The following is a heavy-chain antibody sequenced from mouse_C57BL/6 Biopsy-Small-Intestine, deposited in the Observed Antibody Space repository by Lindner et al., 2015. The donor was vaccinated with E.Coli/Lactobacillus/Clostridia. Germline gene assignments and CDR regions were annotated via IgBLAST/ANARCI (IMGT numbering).Heavy chain of an antibody. D-gene: IGHD2-13*01. J-gene: IGHJ3*02. V-gene: IGHV1-74*01. CDR3: AASSEDDYGDYLSY. CDR2: IIPPLGIV. Sequence: SVKVSCKASGGTFSAYSMNWVRQAPGHGLEWMGGIIPPLGIVYYAQKFQGRVTLTADKSTSTSYMELSSLRSEDTAVYYCAASSEDDYGDYLSYWGQGTLIIVS. CDR1: GGTFSAYS.